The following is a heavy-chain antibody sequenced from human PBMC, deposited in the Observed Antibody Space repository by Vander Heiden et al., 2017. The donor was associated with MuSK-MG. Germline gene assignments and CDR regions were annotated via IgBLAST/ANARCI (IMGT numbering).Heavy chain of an antibody. V-gene: IGHV3-23*01. D-gene: IGHD4-17*01. Sequence: EVQLLESGGGLVQPGGSLRLSCAASGFTFSIFAMSWVRQAPGKGLEWVSAISGSGGTTYYADSVRGRFTISRDNARNTLYLQMKRLRTEDAAVYYWAKDRTVTTQFDYWGQGTLVPVSS. CDR3: AKDRTVTTQFDY. J-gene: IGHJ4*02. CDR2: ISGSGGTT. CDR1: GFTFSIFA.